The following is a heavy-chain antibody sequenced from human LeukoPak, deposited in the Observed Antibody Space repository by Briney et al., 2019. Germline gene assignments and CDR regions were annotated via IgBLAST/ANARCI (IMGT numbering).Heavy chain of an antibody. CDR1: GFTFSRYW. V-gene: IGHV3-74*01. CDR3: MRDYGA. Sequence: GGSLRLSCAASGFTFSRYWMHWVRQAPGKGLVWVSRINSDGYSTTYADFVKGRFTISRDNAKNTLYLQMKSLRADDTAVYYCMRDYGAGGQGTLVTVSP. J-gene: IGHJ4*02. CDR2: INSDGYST. D-gene: IGHD4/OR15-4a*01.